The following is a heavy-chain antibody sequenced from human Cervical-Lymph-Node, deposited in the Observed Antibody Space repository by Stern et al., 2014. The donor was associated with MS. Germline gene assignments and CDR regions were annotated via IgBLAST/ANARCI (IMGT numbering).Heavy chain of an antibody. CDR1: GYTFTSYY. J-gene: IGHJ4*02. CDR3: AREHTAMGFGY. V-gene: IGHV1-46*01. CDR2: INPSGGRT. D-gene: IGHD5-18*01. Sequence: VQLLQSGAEVKKPGASVKVSCKASGYTFTSYYIHWVRQAPGQGLEWMGIINPSGGRTSYAQKFPGRVTLTKATTTRNVYVGPNSLRSEDTAVYYCAREHTAMGFGYWGQGTPVTVSP.